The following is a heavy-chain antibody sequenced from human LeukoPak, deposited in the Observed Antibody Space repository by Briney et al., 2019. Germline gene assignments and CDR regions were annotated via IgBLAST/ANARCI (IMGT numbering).Heavy chain of an antibody. CDR3: ARLGYFDY. J-gene: IGHJ4*02. Sequence: SETLSLTCAVYGGSFSGYYWSWIRQPPGKGLEWIGEINHSGSTNYNPSLKSRVTISVDTSKNQFSLKLSSVTAADTAVYYCARLGYFDYWGQGNLVTVSS. CDR1: GGSFSGYY. CDR2: INHSGST. V-gene: IGHV4-34*01.